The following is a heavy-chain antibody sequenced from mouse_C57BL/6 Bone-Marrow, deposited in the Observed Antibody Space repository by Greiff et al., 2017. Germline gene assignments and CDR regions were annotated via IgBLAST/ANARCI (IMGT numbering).Heavy chain of an antibody. CDR1: GYTFTSYW. Sequence: QVQLQQPGAELVMPGASVKLSCKASGYTFTSYWMHWVKQRPGQGLEWIGEIDPSDSYTNYNQKFKGKSTLTVDKSSSTAYMQLSSLTSEDSAVYYCARDKEDYYGSSPYYYAMDYWGQGTSVTVSS. CDR3: ARDKEDYYGSSPYYYAMDY. D-gene: IGHD1-1*01. V-gene: IGHV1-69*01. J-gene: IGHJ4*01. CDR2: IDPSDSYT.